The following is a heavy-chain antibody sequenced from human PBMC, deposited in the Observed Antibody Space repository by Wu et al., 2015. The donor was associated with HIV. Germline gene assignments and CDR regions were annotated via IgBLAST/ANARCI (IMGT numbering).Heavy chain of an antibody. V-gene: IGHV1-69*13. D-gene: IGHD5-18*01. CDR2: LIPMYGTA. J-gene: IGHJ4*02. CDR1: GATFSSYA. Sequence: QVHLLQSGAEVKKPGSSVRVSCKASGATFSSYALSWVRQAPGQGLEWMGRLIPMYGTADYAQRFQGRVTITADVSTSTAYMAVSSLRSDDTAVYYCAGGGGRTSMDPFDFWGQGHWSPSPQ. CDR3: AGGGGRTSMDPFDF.